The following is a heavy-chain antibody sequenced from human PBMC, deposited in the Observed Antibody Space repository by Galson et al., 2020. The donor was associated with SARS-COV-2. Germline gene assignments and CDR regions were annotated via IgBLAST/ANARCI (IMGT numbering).Heavy chain of an antibody. CDR1: GFTFSSYA. Sequence: GGSLRLSCAASGFTFSSYAMHWVRQAPGKGLEWVAVISYDGSNKYYADSVKGRFTISRDNSKNTLYLQMNSLRAEDTAVYYCARKSMGIAAGGTFDYWGQGTLVTVSS. V-gene: IGHV3-30-3*01. J-gene: IGHJ4*02. CDR2: ISYDGSNK. CDR3: ARKSMGIAAGGTFDY. D-gene: IGHD6-13*01.